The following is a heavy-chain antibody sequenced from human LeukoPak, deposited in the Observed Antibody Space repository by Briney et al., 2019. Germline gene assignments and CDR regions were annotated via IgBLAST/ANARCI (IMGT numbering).Heavy chain of an antibody. CDR3: AGGYRGDAFDI. V-gene: IGHV4-30-4*08. D-gene: IGHD5-18*01. CDR1: GGSISSSYYY. Sequence: SETLSLTCTVSGGSISSSYYYWGWIRQPPGKGLEWIGYIYYSGSTYYNPSLKSRVTISVDTSKNQFSLKLSSVTAADTAVYYCAGGYRGDAFDIWGQGTMVTVSS. CDR2: IYYSGST. J-gene: IGHJ3*02.